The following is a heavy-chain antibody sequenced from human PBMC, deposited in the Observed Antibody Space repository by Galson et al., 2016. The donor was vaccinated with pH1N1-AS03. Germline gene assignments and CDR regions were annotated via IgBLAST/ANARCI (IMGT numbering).Heavy chain of an antibody. V-gene: IGHV3-7*01. Sequence: PRLSCAASGFMFSKYWMNWVRQAPGKRLEWVANIKEDGSEKDHVDSVKGRFTISRDNAKYSLYLHMNSLRAEDTAVYYCARGWPLVVPGTIVRYYYYMDVWGKGTTVTVSS. CDR1: GFMFSKYW. CDR2: IKEDGSEK. J-gene: IGHJ6*03. D-gene: IGHD2-2*01. CDR3: ARGWPLVVPGTIVRYYYYMDV.